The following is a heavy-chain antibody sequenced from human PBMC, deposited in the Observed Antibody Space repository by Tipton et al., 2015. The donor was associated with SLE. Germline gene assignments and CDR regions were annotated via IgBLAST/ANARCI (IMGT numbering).Heavy chain of an antibody. D-gene: IGHD3-22*01. CDR3: ARHPTEYSSARY. CDR2: IFPADSDS. CDR1: GYSFTRYW. V-gene: IGHV5-51*01. J-gene: IGHJ4*02. Sequence: QLVQSGVEVKKPGESLKISCEASGYSFTRYWIAWVRQLPGKGLEWMGVIFPADSDSTYSPSFQGQVTISADKSTNTAYLQWSSLKASGTAIYFCARHPTEYSSARYWGQGTQVTVSS.